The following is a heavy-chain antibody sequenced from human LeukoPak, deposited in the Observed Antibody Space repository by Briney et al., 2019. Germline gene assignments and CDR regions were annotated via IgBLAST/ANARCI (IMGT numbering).Heavy chain of an antibody. CDR2: ITSSSSTI. D-gene: IGHD4-17*01. Sequence: GGSLRLSCAASGFTFSSYSVSWVRQAPGKGLEWVSYITSSSSTIYYADSVKGRFTISRDNSKNTLYLQMNSLRAEDTAVYYCAGARSDYFYGMDVWGQGTTVTVSS. V-gene: IGHV3-48*01. J-gene: IGHJ6*02. CDR3: AGARSDYFYGMDV. CDR1: GFTFSSYS.